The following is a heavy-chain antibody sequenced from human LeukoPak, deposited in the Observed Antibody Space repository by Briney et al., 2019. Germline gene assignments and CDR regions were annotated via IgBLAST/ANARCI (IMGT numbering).Heavy chain of an antibody. J-gene: IGHJ4*02. CDR3: AIRGIAARSLPLSY. CDR1: GYIFTGHY. Sequence: ASVKVSCKVSGYIFTGHYVHWVRQAPGQGLEWMGRINPDSGISNYAQKFQGRVTLTRDTSISAAYMELGSLTSDDTAVYYCAIRGIAARSLPLSYWGQGTLVTVSS. D-gene: IGHD6-6*01. CDR2: INPDSGIS. V-gene: IGHV1-2*06.